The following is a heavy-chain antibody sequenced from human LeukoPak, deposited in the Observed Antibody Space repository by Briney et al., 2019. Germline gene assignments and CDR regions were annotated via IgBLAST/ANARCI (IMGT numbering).Heavy chain of an antibody. CDR3: AREGMTTVTDDAFDI. J-gene: IGHJ3*02. CDR1: GFTFSSYW. D-gene: IGHD4-17*01. V-gene: IGHV3-74*01. Sequence: PGGSLRLSCAASGFTFSSYWMHWVRQAPGKGLVWVSRINSDGSSTSYADSVKGRFTISRDNAKNTLYLQMNSLRAEDTAVYYCAREGMTTVTDDAFDIWGRGTMVTVSS. CDR2: INSDGSST.